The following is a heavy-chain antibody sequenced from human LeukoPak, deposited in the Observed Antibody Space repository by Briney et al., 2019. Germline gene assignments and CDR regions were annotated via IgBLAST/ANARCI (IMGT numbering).Heavy chain of an antibody. CDR1: GYSINSGYY. CDR3: ARVLKGRAPFDY. Sequence: SETLSLTCTVSGYSINSGYYWGWIRQPPGQGLEWIGSIYHSGSTYYNPSLKSRVTISVDTSKNQFSLKLSSVTAADTAVYYCARVLKGRAPFDYWGQGTLVTVSS. V-gene: IGHV4-38-2*02. CDR2: IYHSGST. J-gene: IGHJ4*02.